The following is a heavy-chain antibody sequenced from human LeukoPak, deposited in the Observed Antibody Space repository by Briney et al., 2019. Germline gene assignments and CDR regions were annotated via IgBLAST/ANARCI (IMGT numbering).Heavy chain of an antibody. Sequence: SETLSLTCAVYGGSFSGYYWSWIRQPPGKGLEWIGNVYYSTNTYYNPSLKSRVTIYVGTSKNQFSLKLSPVTAADTAIYYCARHSRSAYSGYENAFDIWGQGTVATVSS. J-gene: IGHJ3*02. D-gene: IGHD5-12*01. CDR3: ARHSRSAYSGYENAFDI. CDR2: VYYSTNT. V-gene: IGHV4-34*01. CDR1: GGSFSGYY.